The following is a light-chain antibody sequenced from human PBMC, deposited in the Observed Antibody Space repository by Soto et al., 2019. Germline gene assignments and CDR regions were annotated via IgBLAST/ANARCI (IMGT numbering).Light chain of an antibody. J-gene: IGLJ1*01. Sequence: QSVLTQPASVSGSPGQSITISCTGTSSDVGGYNYVSWYQQHPGKAPKLMIYDVSNRPSGVYNRFSGSKSGNTASLTISGLQFEDEADYYCSSYTSSSTDVFGTGTKVTVL. V-gene: IGLV2-14*01. CDR3: SSYTSSSTDV. CDR1: SSDVGGYNY. CDR2: DVS.